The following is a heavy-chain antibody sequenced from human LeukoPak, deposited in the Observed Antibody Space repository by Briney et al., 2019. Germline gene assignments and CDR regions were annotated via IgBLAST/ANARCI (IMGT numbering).Heavy chain of an antibody. Sequence: KRSQTLSVTCAISGDSVSSKNAAWNWIRQSPSRGLKWLVRPYYRSKWYNDNAESVKGRISINPDTSKNQFSLQLKSVTPEDTAVYYCAKDGGEHILESRYAFDIWGQGTMITVSS. V-gene: IGHV6-1*01. D-gene: IGHD1-1*01. J-gene: IGHJ3*02. CDR2: PYYRSKWYN. CDR3: AKDGGEHILESRYAFDI. CDR1: GDSVSSKNAA.